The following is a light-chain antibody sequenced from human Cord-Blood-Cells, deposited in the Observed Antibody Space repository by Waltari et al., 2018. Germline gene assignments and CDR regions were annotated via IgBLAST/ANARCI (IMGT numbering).Light chain of an antibody. CDR3: QQRSNWPLT. J-gene: IGKJ4*01. CDR2: DAS. V-gene: IGKV3-11*01. Sequence: EIVLTQSPATLSLSPGERATLSCRASQSVRSYLAWYQQKPGQAPRLLIYDASNRATCIPARFSGSGSGTDFTLTISSLEPEDFAVYYCQQRSNWPLTFGGGTKVEIK. CDR1: QSVRSY.